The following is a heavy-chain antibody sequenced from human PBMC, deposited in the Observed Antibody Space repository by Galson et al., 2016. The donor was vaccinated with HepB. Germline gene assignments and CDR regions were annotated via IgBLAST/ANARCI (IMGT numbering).Heavy chain of an antibody. J-gene: IGHJ6*02. V-gene: IGHV5-51*01. D-gene: IGHD3-9*01. CDR3: AIHFDPPPNHFYYYGMDV. CDR2: IHPSDSDT. Sequence: QSGAEVKKPGESLKISCKASGYSFTNFWIGWVRQMPGKGLEWMGVIHPSDSDTKYSPSIQGRVTISVDKSITTVYLQWSSLKASDTAMYFCAIHFDPPPNHFYYYGMDVWGQGTTVTVSS. CDR1: GYSFTNFW.